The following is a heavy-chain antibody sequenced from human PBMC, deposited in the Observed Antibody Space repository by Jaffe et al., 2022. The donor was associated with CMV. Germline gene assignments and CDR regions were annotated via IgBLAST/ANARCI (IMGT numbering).Heavy chain of an antibody. CDR3: ARDPGYSSSWLFDP. J-gene: IGHJ5*02. Sequence: QVQLVESGGGVVQPGRSLRLSCAASGFTFSSYGMHWVRQAPGKGLEWVAVIWYDGSNKYYADSVKGRFTISRDNSKNTLYLQMNSLRAEDTAVYYCARDPGYSSSWLFDPWGQGTLVTVSS. D-gene: IGHD6-13*01. V-gene: IGHV3-33*08. CDR1: GFTFSSYG. CDR2: IWYDGSNK.